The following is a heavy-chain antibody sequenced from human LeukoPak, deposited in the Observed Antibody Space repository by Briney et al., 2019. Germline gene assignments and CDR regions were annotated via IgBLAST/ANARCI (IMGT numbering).Heavy chain of an antibody. J-gene: IGHJ4*02. Sequence: SETLSLTCTVSGGSISSGSYYWSWIRQPAGKGLEWIGRIYTSGSTNYNPSLKSRVTISVDTSKNQFSLKLSSVTAADTAVYYCARDAVGATGYFDYWSQGTLVTVSS. CDR1: GGSISSGSYY. D-gene: IGHD1-26*01. CDR2: IYTSGST. V-gene: IGHV4-61*02. CDR3: ARDAVGATGYFDY.